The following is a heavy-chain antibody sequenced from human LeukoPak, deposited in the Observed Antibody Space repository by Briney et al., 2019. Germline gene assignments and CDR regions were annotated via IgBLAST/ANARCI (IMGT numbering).Heavy chain of an antibody. V-gene: IGHV4-59*08. CDR1: GGSISSYY. D-gene: IGHD5-18*01. J-gene: IGHJ4*02. CDR2: IYYSGST. CDR3: ARHEGYSYAFAY. Sequence: KSSETLSRTCTVSGGSISSYYWSWIRQPPGKGLEWIGYIYYSGSTNYNPSLKSRLTISADTSKNQFSLKLSSVTAADTAVYFCARHEGYSYAFAYWGQGTLVTVSS.